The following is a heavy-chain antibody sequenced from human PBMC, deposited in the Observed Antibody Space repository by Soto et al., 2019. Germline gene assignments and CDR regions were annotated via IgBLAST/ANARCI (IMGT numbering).Heavy chain of an antibody. V-gene: IGHV3-11*05. D-gene: IGHD3-10*01. J-gene: IGHJ5*02. CDR1: GFTFSDYY. CDR2: ISSSSSYT. Sequence: QVQLVESGGGLVKPGGSLRLSCAASGFTFSDYYMSWIRQAPGKGLEWVSYISSSSSYTNYADSVKGRFTISRDNAKNSLYLQMNSLRAEDTAVYYCARESWFGELYPNWFDPWGQGTLVTVSS. CDR3: ARESWFGELYPNWFDP.